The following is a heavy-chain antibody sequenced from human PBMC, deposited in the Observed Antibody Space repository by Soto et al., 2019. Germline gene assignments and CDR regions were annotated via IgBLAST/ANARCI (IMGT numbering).Heavy chain of an antibody. Sequence: GESLKISCKGSGYSFISYWIGWVRQMPGKGLEWMGIIYPGDSDTRYSPSFQGQVTISADKSISTAYLQWSSLKASDTAMYYCARLGGWGHCSSIRCYAFDDWGQGTPVTV. J-gene: IGHJ4*02. V-gene: IGHV5-51*01. CDR1: GYSFISYW. D-gene: IGHD2-2*01. CDR2: IYPGDSDT. CDR3: ARLGGWGHCSSIRCYAFDD.